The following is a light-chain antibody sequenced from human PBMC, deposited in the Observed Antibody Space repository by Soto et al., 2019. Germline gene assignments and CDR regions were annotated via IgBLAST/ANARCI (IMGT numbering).Light chain of an antibody. CDR2: RAS. CDR3: QQSNNWPLT. V-gene: IGKV3-15*01. CDR1: QSVSTN. J-gene: IGKJ4*01. Sequence: EIVMTQSPATLSVSPGERATLSCRASQSVSTNLAWYQQKPGQAPSLLIYRASTRATGIPARFSGSGSGTEFTLIISRLQSEDYEVYYCQQSNNWPLTFGGGTKVDIK.